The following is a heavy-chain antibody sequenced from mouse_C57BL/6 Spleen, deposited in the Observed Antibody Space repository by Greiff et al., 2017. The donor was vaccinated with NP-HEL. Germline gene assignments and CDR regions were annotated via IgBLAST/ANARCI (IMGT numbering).Heavy chain of an antibody. D-gene: IGHD2-4*01. J-gene: IGHJ4*01. CDR3: ARAGDYDHYYAMDY. V-gene: IGHV1-54*01. Sequence: VKLMESGAELVRPGTSVKVSCKASGYAFTNYLIEWVKQRPGQGLEWIGVINPGSGGTNYNEKFKGKATLTADKSSSTAYMQLSSLTSEDSAVYFCARAGDYDHYYAMDYWGQGTSVTVSS. CDR2: INPGSGGT. CDR1: GYAFTNYL.